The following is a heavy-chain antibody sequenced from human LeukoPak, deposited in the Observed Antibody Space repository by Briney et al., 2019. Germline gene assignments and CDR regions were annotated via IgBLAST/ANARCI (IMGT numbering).Heavy chain of an antibody. CDR1: GGTFSSYA. CDR2: IIPIFGTA. V-gene: IGHV1-69*05. Sequence: GASVKVSCKASGGTFSSYAISWVRQAPGQGLEWMGGIIPIFGTANYAQKFQGRVTITTDESTSTAYMELSSLRSEDTAVYYCARGYSGSYSRSLYYYYYMDVWGKGTTVTVSS. J-gene: IGHJ6*03. CDR3: ARGYSGSYSRSLYYYYYMDV. D-gene: IGHD1-26*01.